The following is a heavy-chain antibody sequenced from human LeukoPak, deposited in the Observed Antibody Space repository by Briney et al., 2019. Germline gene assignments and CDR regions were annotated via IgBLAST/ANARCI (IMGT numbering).Heavy chain of an antibody. CDR3: ARVPSYSSSWSRVWFDP. V-gene: IGHV1-69*04. CDR2: IIPIFGIA. Sequence: GASVTVSCKASGGTFSSYAISWVRQAPGQGLEWMGRIIPIFGIANYAQKFQGRVTITADKSTSTAYMELSSLRSEDTAVYYCARVPSYSSSWSRVWFDPWGQGTLVTVSS. D-gene: IGHD6-13*01. CDR1: GGTFSSYA. J-gene: IGHJ5*02.